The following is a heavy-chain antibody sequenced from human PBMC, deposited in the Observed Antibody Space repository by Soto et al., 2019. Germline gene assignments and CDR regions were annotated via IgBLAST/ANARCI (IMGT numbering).Heavy chain of an antibody. D-gene: IGHD3-16*01. J-gene: IGHJ6*02. CDR1: VNTLTGHF. CDR2: LNSNSGGT. Sequence: QLQLVQSGAEVKRPGASVMVSCKASVNTLTGHFLHWVRQARGQGLEWMGWLNSNSGGTKIAKKFQCRLAINRDTSITSAYMEFSRLRSDDTAVYYCATSPGCLGEGSVGLDVWGLVATVTVSS. CDR3: ATSPGCLGEGSVGLDV. V-gene: IGHV1-2*02.